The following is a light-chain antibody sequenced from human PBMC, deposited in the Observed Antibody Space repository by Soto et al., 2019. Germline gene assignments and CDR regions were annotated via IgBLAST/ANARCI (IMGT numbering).Light chain of an antibody. Sequence: SVLTQPASVSGSPGQSITISCTGTSSDVGGYNYVSWYQQHPGKAPKLMIYDVSNRPSGVSNRFSGSKSGNTASLTISGLQAEVEADYYCSSYTSSSLLYVFGTGTKLTVL. CDR1: SSDVGGYNY. V-gene: IGLV2-14*01. J-gene: IGLJ1*01. CDR3: SSYTSSSLLYV. CDR2: DVS.